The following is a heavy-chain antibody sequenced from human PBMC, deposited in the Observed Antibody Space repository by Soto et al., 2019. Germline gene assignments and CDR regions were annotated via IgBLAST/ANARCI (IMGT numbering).Heavy chain of an antibody. CDR3: ARDDHIVVVPTSLGAMDV. CDR1: GGSISSKKW. D-gene: IGHD2-2*01. V-gene: IGHV4-4*02. J-gene: IGHJ6*02. CDR2: IYHSGST. Sequence: SETLSLTCAVYGGSISSKKWLSWVRQPPGKGLEWIGEIYHSGSTNYNPSLKSRVTISLDKSKNQFSLKLTSVTAADSAVYYCARDDHIVVVPTSLGAMDVWGQGTTVTVSS.